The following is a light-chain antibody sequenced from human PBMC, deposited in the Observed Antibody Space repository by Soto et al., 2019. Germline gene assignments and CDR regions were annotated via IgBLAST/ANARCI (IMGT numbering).Light chain of an antibody. Sequence: QSALTQPASVSGSPGQSITISCTGTSSDIGAYKYVSWFQQHPGKAPKLMIYDVSNRPSGVSNRFSGSKSGNTAYLTISGLQTEDEADYYCCSFKSSSTYVFGTGTKVTVL. CDR3: CSFKSSSTYV. V-gene: IGLV2-14*01. CDR1: SSDIGAYKY. J-gene: IGLJ1*01. CDR2: DVS.